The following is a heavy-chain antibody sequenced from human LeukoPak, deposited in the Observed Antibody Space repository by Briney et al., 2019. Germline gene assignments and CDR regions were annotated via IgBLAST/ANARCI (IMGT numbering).Heavy chain of an antibody. CDR1: GFTFSSYA. Sequence: PGGSLRLSCAASGFTFSSYAMSWVRQAPGKGLEWVPAISGSGGSTYYADSVKGRFTISRDNSKNTLYLQMNSLRAEDTAVYYCAKCGEAVAGTGYWYFDLWGRGTLVTVSS. CDR3: AKCGEAVAGTGYWYFDL. D-gene: IGHD6-19*01. J-gene: IGHJ2*01. CDR2: ISGSGGST. V-gene: IGHV3-23*01.